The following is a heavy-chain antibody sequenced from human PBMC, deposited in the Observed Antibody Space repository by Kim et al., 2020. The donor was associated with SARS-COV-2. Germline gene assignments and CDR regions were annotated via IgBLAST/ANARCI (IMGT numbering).Heavy chain of an antibody. Sequence: GGSLRLSCAASGFIVSSDFMMWVRQAPGKGLDWVSTIYSDGRTFCADSVKCRFTITSDNSKNTLFLQVNSLGAEDTAVYYCATRGCWGQGPLVTVSS. J-gene: IGHJ4*02. CDR2: IYSDGRT. CDR3: ATRGC. D-gene: IGHD3-10*01. CDR1: GFIVSSDF. V-gene: IGHV3-53*01.